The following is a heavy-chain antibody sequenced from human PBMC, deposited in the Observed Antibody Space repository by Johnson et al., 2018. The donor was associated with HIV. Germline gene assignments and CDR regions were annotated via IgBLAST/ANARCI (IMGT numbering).Heavy chain of an antibody. Sequence: QVQLVESGGGLVQPGGSLRLSCAASGFTFSSYAMHWVRQAPGKGLEYVSAISSNGDSTYYTDSVKGQFTISRDNSKNTLYLQMNSLRAEDTAVYYCAKDKGVWGFDAFDIWGQGTMVTVSS. CDR2: ISSNGDST. CDR3: AKDKGVWGFDAFDI. D-gene: IGHD3-16*01. V-gene: IGHV3-64*04. CDR1: GFTFSSYA. J-gene: IGHJ3*02.